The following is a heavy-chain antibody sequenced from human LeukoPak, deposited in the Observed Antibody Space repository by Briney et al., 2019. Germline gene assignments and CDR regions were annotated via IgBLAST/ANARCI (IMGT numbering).Heavy chain of an antibody. CDR2: ICYGGST. J-gene: IGHJ4*02. CDR3: ARDAWNGNSPLDY. Sequence: SETLSLTCTVSGGSISSSSYFWGWIRQPPGKGLEWNGSICYGGSTYYNPSLKSRVTISVDTSKNQLSLKLSSVTAADTAVYYCARDAWNGNSPLDYWGQGTLVTVSS. D-gene: IGHD3-3*01. CDR1: GGSISSSSYF. V-gene: IGHV4-39*02.